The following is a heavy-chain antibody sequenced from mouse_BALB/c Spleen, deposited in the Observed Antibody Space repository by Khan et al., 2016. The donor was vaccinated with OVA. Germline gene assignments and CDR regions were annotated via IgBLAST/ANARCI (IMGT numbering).Heavy chain of an antibody. V-gene: IGHV2-6-4*01. J-gene: IGHJ4*01. D-gene: IGHD2-14*01. CDR2: IWGGGGT. CDR3: ARAYYRYDGYYAMDY. Sequence: QVQLKESGPGLVAPSQSLSSTCTVSGFSLSRYDIHWVRQPPGKGLEWLGVIWGGGGTDYHSTLKSRLSISKDNSKSQVFLKMNSLQTDDTAMYYCARAYYRYDGYYAMDYWGQGTSVTVSA. CDR1: GFSLSRYD.